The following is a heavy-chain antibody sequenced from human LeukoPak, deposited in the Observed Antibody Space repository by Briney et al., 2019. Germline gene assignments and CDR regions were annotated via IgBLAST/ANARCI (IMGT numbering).Heavy chain of an antibody. CDR2: MNSDGSAT. CDR1: GLSLRNYW. Sequence: PGGSLRPSFAAPGLSLRNYWMHWVGQAPGKGLVWVTRMNSDGSATYYADSVQGRFTISRDNAKNTLYLQMNSLRAEDTAMYFCAKGPNYFDSWGQGTLVTASS. V-gene: IGHV3-74*01. J-gene: IGHJ4*02. CDR3: AKGPNYFDS.